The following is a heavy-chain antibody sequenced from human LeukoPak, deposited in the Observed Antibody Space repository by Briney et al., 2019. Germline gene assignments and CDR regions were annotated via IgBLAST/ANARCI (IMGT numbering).Heavy chain of an antibody. D-gene: IGHD2-2*02. CDR1: GGSISGYY. V-gene: IGHV4-59*01. Sequence: SETLSLTCTVSGGSISGYYWSWIRQPPGKGLEWIGFIYYSGSTNYNPSLKSRVTISVDTSKNQLSLKLSSVTAADTAVYYCARGTQGENQLLYRWFDPWGQGTLVTVSS. CDR3: ARGTQGENQLLYRWFDP. J-gene: IGHJ5*02. CDR2: IYYSGST.